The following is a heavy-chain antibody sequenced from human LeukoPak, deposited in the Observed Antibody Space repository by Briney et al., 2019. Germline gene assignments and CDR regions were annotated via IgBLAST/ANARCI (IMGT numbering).Heavy chain of an antibody. J-gene: IGHJ4*02. CDR2: INQDGSEE. Sequence: PGGSLRLSCAASGFTFSSYWMSWVRQAPGKRLEWVANINQDGSEEYYVDSVKGRFIISRDNARNSLFLQMNILTAEDTAIYYCVREGAYSTSSPAGYGGEGTLVSVSS. V-gene: IGHV3-7*01. D-gene: IGHD6-6*01. CDR3: VREGAYSTSSPAGY. CDR1: GFTFSSYW.